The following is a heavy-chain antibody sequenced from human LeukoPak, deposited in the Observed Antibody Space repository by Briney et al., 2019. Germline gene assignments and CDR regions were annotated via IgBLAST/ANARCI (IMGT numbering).Heavy chain of an antibody. CDR2: IWNDGSNK. Sequence: GSLRLSCAASGFTFSTYGMHWVRQAPGKGLEWVAVIWNDGSNKYYADSVKGRFTISRDNSKNTLYLQMNSLRAEDTAVYSCARASGPFDYWGQGTLVTVSS. V-gene: IGHV3-33*01. CDR3: ARASGPFDY. CDR1: GFTFSTYG. D-gene: IGHD3-10*01. J-gene: IGHJ4*02.